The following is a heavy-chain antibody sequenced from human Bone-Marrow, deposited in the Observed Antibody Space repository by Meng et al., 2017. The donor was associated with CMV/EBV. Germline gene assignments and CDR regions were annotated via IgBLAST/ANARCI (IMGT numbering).Heavy chain of an antibody. J-gene: IGHJ3*02. Sequence: ASVKVSCKASGYTFTGYYMHWVRQAPGQGLEWMGWINPNSGGTNYAQKFQGRVTMTRDTSISTVYMELSRLRSDDTAVYYCARVAGGHDAFDIWGQGTMVTVSS. D-gene: IGHD2-15*01. V-gene: IGHV1-2*02. CDR3: ARVAGGHDAFDI. CDR1: GYTFTGYY. CDR2: INPNSGGT.